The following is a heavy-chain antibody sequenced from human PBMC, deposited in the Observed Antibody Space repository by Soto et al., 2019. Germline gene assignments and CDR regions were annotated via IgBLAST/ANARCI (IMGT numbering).Heavy chain of an antibody. J-gene: IGHJ4*02. D-gene: IGHD2-21*02. CDR3: ARQLAYCGGDFFTEPIDY. Sequence: ASVKVSCKASGYTFTKYYVLWVRQAPGQGREWVGRINPNTGCTNYAQKFHDRVTMTRETSITTAYMELSRLRSDDTAVYYCARQLAYCGGDFFTEPIDYWGQGTQVTVSS. CDR2: INPNTGCT. CDR1: GYTFTKYY. V-gene: IGHV1-2*06.